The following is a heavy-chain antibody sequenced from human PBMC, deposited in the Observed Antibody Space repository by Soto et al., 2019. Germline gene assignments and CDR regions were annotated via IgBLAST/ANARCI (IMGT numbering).Heavy chain of an antibody. CDR1: GYTFTNYA. D-gene: IGHD3-9*01. CDR2: INAGNGNA. CDR3: ARNLMDYDILTGDYMAYDFDH. J-gene: IGHJ4*02. V-gene: IGHV1-3*01. Sequence: QVQLVQSGAEVKKPGASVKVSCKASGYTFTNYAMHWVRQAPGQRREWMGWINAGNGNAKYSQKFQGRVTITRDTSASTAYMELSSLRSEDTAVYYCARNLMDYDILTGDYMAYDFDHWGQGTLVTVSS.